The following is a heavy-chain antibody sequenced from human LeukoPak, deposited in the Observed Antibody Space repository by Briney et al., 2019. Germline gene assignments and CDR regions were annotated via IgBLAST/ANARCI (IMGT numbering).Heavy chain of an antibody. J-gene: IGHJ3*02. CDR1: GYTFTGYY. D-gene: IGHD3-22*01. Sequence: GASVKVSCKASGYTFTGYYLHWVRQAPGQGLEWMGWINPNGGGTNYEQKFQGRVTMTRDTSISTAYMELSRLRSDDTAVYYCARVVISSDAFDIWGEGTMVTVSS. V-gene: IGHV1-2*02. CDR2: INPNGGGT. CDR3: ARVVISSDAFDI.